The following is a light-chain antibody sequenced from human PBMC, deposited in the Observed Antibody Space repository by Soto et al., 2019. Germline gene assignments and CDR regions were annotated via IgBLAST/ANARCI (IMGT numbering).Light chain of an antibody. CDR2: DAS. CDR3: QQYGSSWT. Sequence: EIVLTQSPGTLSLSPGERATPPSRASQSVSSTYLVWYQQKPGQAPGLLIYDASSRATGIPDRFSGSGSGTDFTLTISRLEPEDFAVYYCQQYGSSWTFGQGTKVEIK. J-gene: IGKJ1*01. CDR1: QSVSSTY. V-gene: IGKV3-20*01.